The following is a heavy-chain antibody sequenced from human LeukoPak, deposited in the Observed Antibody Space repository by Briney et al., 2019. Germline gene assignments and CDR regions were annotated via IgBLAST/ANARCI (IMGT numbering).Heavy chain of an antibody. CDR2: IIPIFGTA. J-gene: IGHJ4*02. V-gene: IGHV1-69*05. CDR1: GYIFTTYD. D-gene: IGHD4-17*01. CDR3: ARASHDYGDLRLDSFDY. Sequence: SVKVSCKASGYIFTTYDIGWVRQAPGQGLEWMGGIIPIFGTANYAQKFQGRVTITTDESTSTVYMELSSLRSEDTAVYYCARASHDYGDLRLDSFDYWGQGTLVTVSS.